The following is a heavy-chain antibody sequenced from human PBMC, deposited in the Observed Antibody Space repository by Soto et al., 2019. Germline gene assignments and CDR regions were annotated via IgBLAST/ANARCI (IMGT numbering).Heavy chain of an antibody. J-gene: IGHJ4*02. V-gene: IGHV3-7*03. D-gene: IGHD3-3*01. CDR1: RLTFSPYW. CDR3: ARDVSSEYASILDV. CDR2: IKEDGSVK. Sequence: GGSLRLSCEGFRLTFSPYWMTWVRQAPGKGLEWVASIKEDGSVKNYADSVKGRFTVSRDNVKRAMFLQMTSVRVDDTAVYFCARDVSSEYASILDVWGRGARVTVSS.